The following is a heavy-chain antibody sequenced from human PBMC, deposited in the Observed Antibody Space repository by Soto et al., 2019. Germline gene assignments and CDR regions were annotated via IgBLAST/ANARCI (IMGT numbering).Heavy chain of an antibody. Sequence: GASMKVSCKASGDTFSSYAISWVRQAPGQGLEWMGGIIPILGTPTYAQKFQGRVTITADKSTSTAYMELSSLRSEDTAVYYCARERSRYDRSGYYRPDYWGQGTLVTVSS. CDR1: GDTFSSYA. CDR2: IIPILGTP. V-gene: IGHV1-69*10. J-gene: IGHJ4*02. D-gene: IGHD3-22*01. CDR3: ARERSRYDRSGYYRPDY.